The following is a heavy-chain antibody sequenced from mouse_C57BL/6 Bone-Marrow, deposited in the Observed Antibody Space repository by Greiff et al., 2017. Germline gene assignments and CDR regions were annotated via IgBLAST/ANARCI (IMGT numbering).Heavy chain of an antibody. J-gene: IGHJ2*01. CDR3: ERSGPLGRSFDY. CDR2: IYPTSGRT. CDR1: GYTFTSYW. V-gene: IGHV1-55*01. Sequence: QVQLQQPGAELVKPGASVKMSCKASGYTFTSYWITWVKQRPGQGLEWIGDIYPTSGRTNYNEKFKSKAILTVDTSSNTAYMQLSSLTSEDSAVFYCERSGPLGRSFDYWGKGTTLTVSS. D-gene: IGHD4-1*01.